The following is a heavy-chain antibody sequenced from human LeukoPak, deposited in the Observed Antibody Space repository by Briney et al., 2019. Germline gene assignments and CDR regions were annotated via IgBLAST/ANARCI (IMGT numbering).Heavy chain of an antibody. J-gene: IGHJ4*02. D-gene: IGHD4-17*01. CDR2: ISSSSSSYI. CDR3: ASLRWGGGDLDY. Sequence: PGGSLRLSCAASGFTFSSYSMNWVRQAPGKGLEWVSSISSSSSSYIYYADSVKGRFTISRDNAKNSLYLQMNSLRAEDTAVYYCASLRWGGGDLDYWGQGTLVTVSS. CDR1: GFTFSSYS. V-gene: IGHV3-21*01.